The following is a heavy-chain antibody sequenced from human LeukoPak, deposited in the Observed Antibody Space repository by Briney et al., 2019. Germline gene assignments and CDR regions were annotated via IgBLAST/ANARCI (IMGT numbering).Heavy chain of an antibody. CDR1: GGSISSYY. J-gene: IGHJ4*02. V-gene: IGHV4-59*01. CDR2: IYYSGST. Sequence: SETLSLTYTVSGGSISSYYWSWIRQPPGKGLEWIGYIYYSGSTNYNPSLKSRVTISVDTSKNQFSLKLSSVTAADTAVYYCARSRVWPRVLFDYWGQGTVVIVSS. CDR3: ARSRVWPRVLFDY. D-gene: IGHD6-13*01.